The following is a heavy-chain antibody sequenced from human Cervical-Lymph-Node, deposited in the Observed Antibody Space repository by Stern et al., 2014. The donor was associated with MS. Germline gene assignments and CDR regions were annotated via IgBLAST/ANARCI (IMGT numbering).Heavy chain of an antibody. D-gene: IGHD2/OR15-2a*01. J-gene: IGHJ5*02. CDR2: SYWYDDK. Sequence: QITLKESGPTLVKATQTLTLTCTFSGFSLGARGVGVGWIRQTPGKAPEWRAISYWYDDKPYSPSFKNRVTITKDTTNNQVVLAMTNVDAEDTATYFCAHRTSLPVILASNWLDPWGQGILVTVSS. V-gene: IGHV2-5*01. CDR1: GFSLGARGVG. CDR3: AHRTSLPVILASNWLDP.